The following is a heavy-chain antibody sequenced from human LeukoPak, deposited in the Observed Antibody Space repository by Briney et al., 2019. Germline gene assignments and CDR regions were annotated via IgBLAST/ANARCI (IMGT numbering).Heavy chain of an antibody. D-gene: IGHD2-15*01. V-gene: IGHV3-30-3*01. CDR2: ISYDGSNK. J-gene: IGHJ3*02. Sequence: GGSLRLSCAASGFTFSSYAMHWVRQAPGKGLEWVAVISYDGSNKYYADSVKGRFTISRDNSKNTLYLQMNSLRAEDTAVYYCAREISGHDAFDIWGQGTMVTVSS. CDR1: GFTFSSYA. CDR3: AREISGHDAFDI.